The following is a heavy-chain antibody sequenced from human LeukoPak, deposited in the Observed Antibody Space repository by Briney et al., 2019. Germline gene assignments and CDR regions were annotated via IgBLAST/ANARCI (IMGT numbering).Heavy chain of an antibody. Sequence: GESLKISCKGSGYTFTTYWIGWVRQMPGKGLEWMGIIYPGDSDTIYSPSFQGQVTVSVDKSISTAYLQWSSLKTSDTAMYYCARQGTAVPYFDYWGQGTLVTVSS. CDR3: ARQGTAVPYFDY. CDR1: GYTFTTYW. CDR2: IYPGDSDT. J-gene: IGHJ4*02. V-gene: IGHV5-51*01. D-gene: IGHD3-10*01.